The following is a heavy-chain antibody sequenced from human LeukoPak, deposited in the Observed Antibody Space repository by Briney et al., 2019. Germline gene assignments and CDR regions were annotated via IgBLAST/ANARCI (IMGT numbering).Heavy chain of an antibody. CDR1: GGSISSGGYY. CDR2: IYYSGST. Sequence: SQTLSLTCTVSGGSISSGGYYWSWIRQHPGKGLEWIGYIYYSGSTYYNPSLKSRVTISVDTSKNQFSLKLSSVTAADTAVYYCARGYGSGNRNVDYWGQGTLVTVSS. CDR3: ARGYGSGNRNVDY. D-gene: IGHD3-10*01. J-gene: IGHJ4*02. V-gene: IGHV4-31*03.